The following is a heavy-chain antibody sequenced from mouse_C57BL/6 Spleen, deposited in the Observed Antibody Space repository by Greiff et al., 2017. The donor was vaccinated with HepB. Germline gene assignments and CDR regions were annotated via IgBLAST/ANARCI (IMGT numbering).Heavy chain of an antibody. V-gene: IGHV1-53*01. D-gene: IGHD1-2*01. Sequence: VQLQQSGTELVKPGASVKLSCKASGYTFTSYWMHWVKQRPGQGLEWIGNINPSNGGTNYNEKFKSKATLTVDKSSSTAYMQLSSLTSEDSAVYYVARSGPSLLRSFDYWGQGTTLTVSS. CDR1: GYTFTSYW. J-gene: IGHJ2*01. CDR2: INPSNGGT. CDR3: ARSGPSLLRSFDY.